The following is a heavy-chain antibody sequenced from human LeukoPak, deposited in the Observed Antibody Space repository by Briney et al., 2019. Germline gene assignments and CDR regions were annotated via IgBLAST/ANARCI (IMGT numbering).Heavy chain of an antibody. CDR2: ISYDGSNK. J-gene: IGHJ6*02. CDR1: GFTFSSYG. CDR3: AKEIDGYYYGIDV. D-gene: IGHD2/OR15-2a*01. Sequence: GGSLRLSCAASGFTFSSYGMHWVRQAPGKGLEWVAVISYDGSNKYYADSVKGRFTISRDNSKNTLYLQMNSLRAEDTAVYYCAKEIDGYYYGIDVWGQGTTVTVSS. V-gene: IGHV3-30*18.